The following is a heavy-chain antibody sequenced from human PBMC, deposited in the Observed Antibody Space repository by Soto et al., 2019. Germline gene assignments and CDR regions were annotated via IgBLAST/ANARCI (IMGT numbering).Heavy chain of an antibody. D-gene: IGHD1-1*01. CDR3: ARGTTTSAFSAMDV. CDR1: GFTFNYHA. CDR2: ISYDGDNK. V-gene: IGHV3-30-3*01. Sequence: QVQLVESGGGVVQPGRSLRLSCAASGFTFNYHALNWVRQAPGKGLEWVAVISYDGDNKYIAESVKGRFTISRDNSKNTVSLQMNSLRTADTAMYVCARGTTTSAFSAMDVWGQGTTVNVSS. J-gene: IGHJ6*02.